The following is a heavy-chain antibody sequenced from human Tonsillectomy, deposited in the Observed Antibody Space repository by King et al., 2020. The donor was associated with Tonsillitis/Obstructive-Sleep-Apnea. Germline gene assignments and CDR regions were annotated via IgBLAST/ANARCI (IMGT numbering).Heavy chain of an antibody. J-gene: IGHJ6*02. CDR3: ANEAVPHFDYYYGMDG. D-gene: IGHD2-2*01. CDR2: ISGSGGST. CDR1: GFTFSSYA. Sequence: VQLVESGGGLVQPGGSLRLSCAASGFTFSSYAMSWVRQAPGKGLEWVSAISGSGGSTYYADSVKGRFTISRDNSKNTLHLQMNSLRAEDTAVYYCANEAVPHFDYYYGMDGGGQGTTVTVSS. V-gene: IGHV3-23*04.